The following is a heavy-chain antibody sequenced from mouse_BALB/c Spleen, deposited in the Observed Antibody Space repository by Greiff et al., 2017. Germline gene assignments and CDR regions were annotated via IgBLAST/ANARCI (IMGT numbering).Heavy chain of an antibody. J-gene: IGHJ4*01. CDR3: ARHYYGNYGDYAMDY. Sequence: EVKLMESGGGLVKPGGSLKLSCAASGFTFSSYGMSWVRQTPDKRLEWVATISSGGSYTYYPDSVKGRFTISRDNAKNTLYLQMSSLKSEDTAMYYCARHYYGNYGDYAMDYWGQGTSVTVSS. CDR2: ISSGGSYT. CDR1: GFTFSSYG. V-gene: IGHV5-6*03. D-gene: IGHD2-1*01.